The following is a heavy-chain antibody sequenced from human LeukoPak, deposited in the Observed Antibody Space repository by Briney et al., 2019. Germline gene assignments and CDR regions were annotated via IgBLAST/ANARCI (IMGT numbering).Heavy chain of an antibody. CDR1: EFSVGSNY. CDR2: INSDEINT. CDR3: AKDQPPNCSSTSCSYDY. D-gene: IGHD2-2*01. Sequence: GGSLRLSCAASEFSVGSNYMTWVRQAPGKGLEWVARINSDEINTSYADSVKGRFTISRDNARNTLYLQMNSLRAEDTAVYYCAKDQPPNCSSTSCSYDYWGQGTLVTVSS. V-gene: IGHV3-74*01. J-gene: IGHJ4*02.